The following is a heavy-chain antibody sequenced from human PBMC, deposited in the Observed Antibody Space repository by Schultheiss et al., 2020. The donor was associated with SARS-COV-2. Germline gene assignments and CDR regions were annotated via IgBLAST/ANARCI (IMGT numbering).Heavy chain of an antibody. CDR2: IYHTGST. CDR1: GASTSSDTHH. CDR3: ARAPDYGDYVVQGVDV. D-gene: IGHD4-17*01. J-gene: IGHJ6*02. Sequence: SETLSLTCTVSGASTSSDTHHWNWIRQHPGKGLEWIGYIYHTGSTRYNPSLKSRVVISVDTSKNQFSLRLTSVTAADTAVYYCARAPDYGDYVVQGVDVWGQGATVTVSS. V-gene: IGHV4-31*03.